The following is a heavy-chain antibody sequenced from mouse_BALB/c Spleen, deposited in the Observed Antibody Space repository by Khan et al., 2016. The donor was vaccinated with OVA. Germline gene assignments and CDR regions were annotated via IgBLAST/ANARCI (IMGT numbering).Heavy chain of an antibody. J-gene: IGHJ3*01. CDR3: ADHLTGSCAY. V-gene: IGHV5-6*01. CDR2: ISSGGDYT. D-gene: IGHD4-1*01. Sequence: EVQVVESGGDLVKPGGSLKLSCAASGFTFSSYSMSWVRQTPDKRLEWVASISSGGDYTYYPDSVKGRFTISRDNAKNTLYLQRSDLKSEDTAMYYCADHLTGSCAYWGQGTLVTVSA. CDR1: GFTFSSYS.